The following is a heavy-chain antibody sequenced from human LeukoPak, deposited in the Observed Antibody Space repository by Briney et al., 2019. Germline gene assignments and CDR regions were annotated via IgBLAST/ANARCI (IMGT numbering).Heavy chain of an antibody. CDR2: IYPGDSDT. Sequence: HGESLKISCKGPGYSFTSYWIGWVRQMPGKGLEWMGIIYPGDSDTRYSPSFQGQVTISADKSISTAYLQWSSLKASDTAMYYCARYADFDWLLYYSDYWGQGTLVTVSS. J-gene: IGHJ4*02. CDR1: GYSFTSYW. CDR3: ARYADFDWLLYYSDY. D-gene: IGHD3-9*01. V-gene: IGHV5-51*01.